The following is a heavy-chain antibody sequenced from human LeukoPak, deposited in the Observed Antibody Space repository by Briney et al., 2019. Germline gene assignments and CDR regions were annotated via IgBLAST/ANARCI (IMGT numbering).Heavy chain of an antibody. J-gene: IGHJ4*02. CDR2: IYYSGPT. CDR1: GGSISSYY. CDR3: ASSIAVAGPYFDY. D-gene: IGHD6-19*01. V-gene: IGHV4-59*01. Sequence: NATETLSLTCTVSGGSISSYYWSWIRQPPGKGLEWIGYIYYSGPTTNNPSLKSRVTISVDTSKNQFSLKLSSVTAADTAVYYCASSIAVAGPYFDYWGQGTLVAVSS.